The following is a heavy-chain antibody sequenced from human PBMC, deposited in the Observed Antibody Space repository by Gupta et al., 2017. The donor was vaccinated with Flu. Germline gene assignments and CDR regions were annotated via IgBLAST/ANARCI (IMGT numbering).Heavy chain of an antibody. CDR2: IWYDGSNK. V-gene: IGHV3-33*01. Sequence: QVQLVESGGGVVQPGRSLRLSCAASGFTFSSYGMHWVRQAPGKGLEWGAVIWYDGSNKYYADSVKGRFTISRDNSKNTLYLQMNSLRAEDTAVYYCARDLGQDRSIVVVPAAILDYWGQGTLVTVSS. D-gene: IGHD2-2*02. CDR3: ARDLGQDRSIVVVPAAILDY. CDR1: GFTFSSYG. J-gene: IGHJ4*02.